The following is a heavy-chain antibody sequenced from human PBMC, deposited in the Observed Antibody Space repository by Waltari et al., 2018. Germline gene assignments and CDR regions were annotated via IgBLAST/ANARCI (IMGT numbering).Heavy chain of an antibody. CDR3: AGGTASAWELGHS. J-gene: IGHJ4*02. Sequence: QVQLHQGGAGLLKPSETLSLTCVVYGGSFGDYYWSWIRQPPGKGLEWLGEIKQSGLTNYNPSVKSRATMSLDTSKNQFSLKLSSLTAADTAVYYCAGGTASAWELGHSWGQGTLVTVSS. CDR1: GGSFGDYY. CDR2: IKQSGLT. D-gene: IGHD1-26*01. V-gene: IGHV4-34*01.